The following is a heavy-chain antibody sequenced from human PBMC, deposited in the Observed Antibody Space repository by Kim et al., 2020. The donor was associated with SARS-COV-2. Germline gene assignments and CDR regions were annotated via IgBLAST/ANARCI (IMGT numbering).Heavy chain of an antibody. CDR2: IYYSGST. CDR3: GRDGGSDCSSTSCYADYYGMDV. CDR1: GGSISSYY. D-gene: IGHD2-2*01. J-gene: IGHJ6*02. V-gene: IGHV4-59*01. Sequence: SETLSLTCTVSGGSISSYYWSWIRQPPGKGLEWIGYIYYSGSTNYNPSLKSRVTISVDTSKNQFSLKLSSVTAADTAVYYCGRDGGSDCSSTSCYADYYGMDVWGQGTTVTVSS.